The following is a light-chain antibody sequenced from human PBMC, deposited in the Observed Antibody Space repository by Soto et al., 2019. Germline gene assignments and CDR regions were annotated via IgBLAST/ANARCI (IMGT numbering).Light chain of an antibody. CDR1: QSVSSSY. CDR3: QHYGSSPHT. V-gene: IGKV3-20*01. J-gene: IGKJ2*01. Sequence: EIVLTQSPGTLSLSPGERATLSCRASQSVSSSYLAWYQHKPGQAPRLLIYGASSRATGIPDRFSGSGSGTYFPLTISRLEPEDFAVYYCQHYGSSPHTFGQGTKLEIK. CDR2: GAS.